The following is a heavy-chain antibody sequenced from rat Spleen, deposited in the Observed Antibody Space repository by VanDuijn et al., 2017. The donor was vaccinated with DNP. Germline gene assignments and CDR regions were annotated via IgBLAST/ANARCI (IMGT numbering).Heavy chain of an antibody. CDR2: IANGGGDS. CDR3: TRGGTYYFDY. CDR1: GFTFSNSG. D-gene: IGHD1-11*01. Sequence: EVQLVESGGGLVQPGRSLKLSCAASGFTFSNSGMHWIRQVPGKGLEWIASIANGGGDSYYRDSVRGRFTVSRDDSTSTLYLQMDSLRSEDTATYYCTRGGTYYFDYWGQGVMVTVSS. J-gene: IGHJ2*01. V-gene: IGHV5-19*01.